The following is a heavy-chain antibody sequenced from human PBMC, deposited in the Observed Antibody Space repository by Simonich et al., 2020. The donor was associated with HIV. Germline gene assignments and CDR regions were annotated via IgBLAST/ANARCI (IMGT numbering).Heavy chain of an antibody. CDR1: GGTSSSFA. J-gene: IGHJ3*02. V-gene: IGHV1-69*09. D-gene: IGHD3-16*01. Sequence: QVQLVQSGAEVKKPGSSVKVSCKASGGTSSSFAISWVRQAPGQGLEWMGGIIPILGIAKYAQKFQGRVTMTAAKSTSTAYMELSSLRSEDTAVYFCASLGAPHAFDIWGQGTMVTVSS. CDR2: IIPILGIA. CDR3: ASLGAPHAFDI.